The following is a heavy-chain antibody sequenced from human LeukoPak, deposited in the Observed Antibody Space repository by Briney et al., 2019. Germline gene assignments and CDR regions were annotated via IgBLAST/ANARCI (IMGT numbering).Heavy chain of an antibody. CDR3: ARASSSSYYYGMDV. D-gene: IGHD1-26*01. CDR2: IYYSGST. V-gene: IGHV4-59*12. J-gene: IGHJ6*02. Sequence: SETLSLTCTVSGGSISSYYWSWIRQPPGKGLEWIGYIYYSGSTNYNPSLKSRVTISVDTSKNQFSLKLSSVTAADTAAYYCARASSSSYYYGMDVWGQGTTVTVSS. CDR1: GGSISSYY.